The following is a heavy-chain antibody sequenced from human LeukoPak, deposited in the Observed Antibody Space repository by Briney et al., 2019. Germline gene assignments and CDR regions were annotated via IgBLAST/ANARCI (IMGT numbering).Heavy chain of an antibody. Sequence: PGGSLRLSWAASGFTFSSYAMSWVRQAPGKGLEWVAVISYDGSNKYYADSVKGRFTISRDDSKNTLYLQMNSLRAEDTAVYYCAKDLPWTSHGPGPFQHWGQGTLVTVSS. CDR1: GFTFSSYA. CDR2: ISYDGSNK. V-gene: IGHV3-30*18. CDR3: AKDLPWTSHGPGPFQH. D-gene: IGHD3/OR15-3a*01. J-gene: IGHJ1*01.